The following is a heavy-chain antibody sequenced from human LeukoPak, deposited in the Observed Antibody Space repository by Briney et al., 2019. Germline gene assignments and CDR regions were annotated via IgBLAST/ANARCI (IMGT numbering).Heavy chain of an antibody. D-gene: IGHD1-14*01. V-gene: IGHV3-7*01. CDR2: INQGGSDK. Sequence: GGSLRLSCAASGFTFSGHWMSWVRQAPGKGLEWVANINQGGSDKYYVDSVKGLFTISRDNANNLLYLQMNGLRGEDTAVYYCTRDRSRAEDDWGQGTLVTVSS. CDR1: GFTFSGHW. CDR3: TRDRSRAEDD. J-gene: IGHJ4*02.